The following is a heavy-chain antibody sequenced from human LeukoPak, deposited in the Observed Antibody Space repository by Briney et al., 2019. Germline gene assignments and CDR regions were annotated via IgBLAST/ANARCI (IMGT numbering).Heavy chain of an antibody. CDR2: ISYDGSNQ. V-gene: IGHV3-33*05. D-gene: IGHD6-6*01. Sequence: GRSLRLSCAASGFTFNNYDMHWVRQAPGKGPEWVALISYDGSNQYYADSVKGRFTIPRDSSKNTLYLQMNSLRAEDTAVYYCARDLYSSSFDYWGQGTLVTVSS. CDR3: ARDLYSSSFDY. J-gene: IGHJ4*02. CDR1: GFTFNNYD.